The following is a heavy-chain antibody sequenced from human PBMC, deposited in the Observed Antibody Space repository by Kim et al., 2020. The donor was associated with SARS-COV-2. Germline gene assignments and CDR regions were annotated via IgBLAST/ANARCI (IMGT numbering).Heavy chain of an antibody. D-gene: IGHD3-22*01. V-gene: IGHV4-39*01. J-gene: IGHJ4*02. CDR3: AGAGFSYDSSGYYFDY. CDR1: GGSISSSSYY. CDR2: IYYSGST. Sequence: SETLSLTCTVSGGSISSSSYYWGWIRQPPGKGLEWIGSIYYSGSTYYNPSLKSRVTISVDTSKNQFSLKLSSVTAADTAVYYCAGAGFSYDSSGYYFDYGGQGTLVTVSS.